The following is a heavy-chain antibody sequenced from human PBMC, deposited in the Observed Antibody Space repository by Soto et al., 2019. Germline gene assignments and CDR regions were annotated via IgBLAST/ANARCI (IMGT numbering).Heavy chain of an antibody. Sequence: EESLKISCKASGYSFTTYWIGWVRQMPGKGLEWMGIIYPADSHTIYSPSFQGQVTISADKSISTAYLQWSSLKASDTAMYYCARHGPDRDYDYIWGSYRSNYYYYMDVWGKGTTVTVSS. CDR2: IYPADSHT. D-gene: IGHD3-16*02. J-gene: IGHJ6*03. V-gene: IGHV5-51*01. CDR1: GYSFTTYW. CDR3: ARHGPDRDYDYIWGSYRSNYYYYMDV.